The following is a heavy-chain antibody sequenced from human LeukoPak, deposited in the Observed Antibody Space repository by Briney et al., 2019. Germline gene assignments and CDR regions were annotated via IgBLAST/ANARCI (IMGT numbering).Heavy chain of an antibody. D-gene: IGHD6-13*01. CDR3: RPDGQKKYSSSWYPQAYGMDV. Sequence: GGSLCRSCAASGFTFSSYALSWVRQAPGKGLEWVSAISGGGASTYYADSVKGRFTSSRDNSKNTRYLQMNSLRAEDTAVYYCRPDGQKKYSSSWYPQAYGMDVWGQGTTVTVSS. CDR1: GFTFSSYA. CDR2: ISGGGAST. V-gene: IGHV3-23*01. J-gene: IGHJ6*02.